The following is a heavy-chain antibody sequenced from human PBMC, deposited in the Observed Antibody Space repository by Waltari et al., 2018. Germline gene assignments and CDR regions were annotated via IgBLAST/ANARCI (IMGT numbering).Heavy chain of an antibody. Sequence: QITLKESGPTLVKPTQTLTLTCTFSGFSLSTSGVGVGWIRQPPGKALEWLAPIYWDDDKRYSPSLKSRLTITKDTSKNQVVLTMTNMDPVDTATYYCAHEKLELRVFDYWGQGTLVTVSS. CDR1: GFSLSTSGVG. J-gene: IGHJ4*02. D-gene: IGHD1-7*01. CDR3: AHEKLELRVFDY. V-gene: IGHV2-5*02. CDR2: IYWDDDK.